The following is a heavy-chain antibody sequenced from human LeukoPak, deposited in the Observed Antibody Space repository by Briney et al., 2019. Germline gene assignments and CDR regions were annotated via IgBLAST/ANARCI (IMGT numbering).Heavy chain of an antibody. D-gene: IGHD3-22*01. CDR1: GFTVSSNY. CDR2: IYSGGST. CDR3: ARTPNYYDSSPGDY. V-gene: IGHV3-66*01. J-gene: IGHJ4*02. Sequence: GGSLRLSCAASGFTVSSNYMSWVRQAPGKGLEWVSVIYSGGSTYYADSVKGRFTISRDNSKNTLYLQMNSLRAEDTAVYYCARTPNYYDSSPGDYWGQGTLVTVSS.